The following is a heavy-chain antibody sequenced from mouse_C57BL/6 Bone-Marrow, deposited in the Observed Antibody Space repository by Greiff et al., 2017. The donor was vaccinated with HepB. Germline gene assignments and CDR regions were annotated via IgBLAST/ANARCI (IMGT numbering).Heavy chain of an antibody. CDR2: INPNNGGT. D-gene: IGHD1-2*01. J-gene: IGHJ1*03. CDR1: GYAFTNYL. Sequence: QVQLKQSGAELVRPGTSVKVSCKASGYAFTNYLIEWVKQRPGQGLEWIGDINPNNGGTSYNQKFKGKATLTVDKSSSTAYMELRSLTSEDSAVYYCAREATTADWYFDVWGTGTTVTVSS. CDR3: AREATTADWYFDV. V-gene: IGHV1-54*01.